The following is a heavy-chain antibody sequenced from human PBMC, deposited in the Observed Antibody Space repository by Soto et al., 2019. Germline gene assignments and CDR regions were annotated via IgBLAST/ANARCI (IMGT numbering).Heavy chain of an antibody. CDR2: IIPIFGTT. J-gene: IGHJ2*01. CDR3: ARVVTVVKSFHYWYFDL. D-gene: IGHD2-15*01. V-gene: IGHV1-69*12. CDR1: GGTFSSYA. Sequence: QVQLVQSGAEVKKPGSSVKVSCKASGGTFSSYAISWVRQAPGQGLEWMGGIIPIFGTTNYAQKFQGRVTITADESTSTPYMELNSLRSEDTAVYYCARVVTVVKSFHYWYFDLWGRGTLVTVSS.